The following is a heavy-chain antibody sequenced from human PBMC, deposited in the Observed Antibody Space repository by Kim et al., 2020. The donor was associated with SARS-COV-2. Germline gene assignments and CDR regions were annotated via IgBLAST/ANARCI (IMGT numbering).Heavy chain of an antibody. Sequence: ASVKVSCKASGYTFTSYDINWVRQATGQGLEWMGWMNPNSGNTGYAQKFQGRVTMTRNTSISTAYMELSSLRSEDTAVYYCARGLPPDCSGGSCYSYYYYGMDVWGQGTTVTVSS. CDR1: GYTFTSYD. CDR3: ARGLPPDCSGGSCYSYYYYGMDV. D-gene: IGHD2-15*01. J-gene: IGHJ6*02. CDR2: MNPNSGNT. V-gene: IGHV1-8*01.